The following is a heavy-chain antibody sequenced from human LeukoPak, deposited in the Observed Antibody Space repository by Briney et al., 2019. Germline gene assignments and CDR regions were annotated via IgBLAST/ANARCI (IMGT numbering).Heavy chain of an antibody. Sequence: PGGSLRLSCAASGFTSSSYAMNWVRQAPGKGLDWVSAITPTSGTTSYADSVKGRFTISRDNSKNTLYLQMNSLRAEDTAVYYCAKRSDYSSNWNHFDYWGQGTLVTVSS. V-gene: IGHV3-23*01. CDR1: GFTSSSYA. CDR3: AKRSDYSSNWNHFDY. J-gene: IGHJ4*02. CDR2: ITPTSGTT. D-gene: IGHD4-23*01.